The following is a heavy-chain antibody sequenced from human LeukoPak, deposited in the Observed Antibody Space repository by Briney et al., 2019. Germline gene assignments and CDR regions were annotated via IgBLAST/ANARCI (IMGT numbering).Heavy chain of an antibody. J-gene: IGHJ4*02. CDR2: INPNHGGT. D-gene: IGHD2-15*01. CDR1: GYSFTDYY. CDR3: ARTEDCSGGSCSEFDY. Sequence: EASVKVSCKASGYSFTDYYINWVRQAPGQGLEWMGWINPNHGGTHYAQKFQGRVTMTRDTSITTAYMELSSLRSEDTAVYYCARTEDCSGGSCSEFDYWGQGTLVTVSS. V-gene: IGHV1-2*02.